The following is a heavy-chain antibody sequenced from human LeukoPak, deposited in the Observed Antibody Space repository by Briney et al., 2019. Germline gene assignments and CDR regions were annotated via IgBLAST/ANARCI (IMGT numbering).Heavy chain of an antibody. CDR1: GFTFSSYG. CDR2: IRYDGSNK. V-gene: IGHV3-30*02. Sequence: GGSLRLSCAASGFTFSSYGMHWVRQAPGKGLEWVAFIRYDGSNKYYADSVKGRFTISRDNSKNTLYLQMNSLRAEDTAVYYCARDFTYSSGGIYYDRFDYWGQGTLVTVSS. CDR3: ARDFTYSSGGIYYDRFDY. D-gene: IGHD2-15*01. J-gene: IGHJ4*02.